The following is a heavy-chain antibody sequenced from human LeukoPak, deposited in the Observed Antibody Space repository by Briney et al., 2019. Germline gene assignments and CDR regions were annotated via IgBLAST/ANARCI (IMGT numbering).Heavy chain of an antibody. CDR2: ISAYNGNT. V-gene: IGHV1-18*04. Sequence: GASVKVSCKASGYTFTSYGISWVRQAPGQGLEWMGWISAYNGNTNYAQKLQGGVTMTTDTSTSTAYMELRSLRSDDTAVYYCARDFPYSYGYKGDFDYWGQGTLVTVSS. CDR3: ARDFPYSYGYKGDFDY. D-gene: IGHD5-18*01. J-gene: IGHJ4*02. CDR1: GYTFTSYG.